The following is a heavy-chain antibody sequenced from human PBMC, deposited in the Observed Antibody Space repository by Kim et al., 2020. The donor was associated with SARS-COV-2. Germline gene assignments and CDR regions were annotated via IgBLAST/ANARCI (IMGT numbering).Heavy chain of an antibody. Sequence: GGSLRLSCAASGFTFSSYEMNWVRQAPGKGLEWVSYISSSGSTIYYADSVKGRFTISRDNAKNSLYLQMNSLRAEDTAVYYCARIPTCRGLLPCYWYFDLWGRGTLVTVSS. CDR1: GFTFSSYE. V-gene: IGHV3-48*03. D-gene: IGHD3-22*01. J-gene: IGHJ2*01. CDR3: ARIPTCRGLLPCYWYFDL. CDR2: ISSSGSTI.